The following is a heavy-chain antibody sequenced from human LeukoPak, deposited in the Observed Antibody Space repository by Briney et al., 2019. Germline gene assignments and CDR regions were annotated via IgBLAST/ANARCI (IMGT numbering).Heavy chain of an antibody. V-gene: IGHV3-53*05. Sequence: GGSLRLSCIASDFTLNAYGIHWVRQAPGKGLEWVSIIYPGGRTYYADSVKGRLTISRDNIKNTLYLQMNSQRVEDTAVYYCARAPGTYDGFDIWGQGTMVTVSS. CDR2: IYPGGRT. J-gene: IGHJ3*02. D-gene: IGHD6-13*01. CDR1: DFTLNAYG. CDR3: ARAPGTYDGFDI.